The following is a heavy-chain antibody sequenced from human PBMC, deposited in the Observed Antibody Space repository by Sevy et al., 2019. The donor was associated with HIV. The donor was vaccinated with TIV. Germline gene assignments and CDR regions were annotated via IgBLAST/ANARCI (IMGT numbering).Heavy chain of an antibody. Sequence: GGSLRLSCAASGLTLSDSAIHWVRQASGKGLEWVTIISYDGSNKYYADSVKGRFTISRDNSKNTLYLQMNSLRAEDTAVYYCARGRYYDSSGYYGHDAFDIWGQGTMVTVSS. D-gene: IGHD3-22*01. CDR2: ISYDGSNK. CDR1: GLTLSDSA. J-gene: IGHJ3*02. V-gene: IGHV3-30*04. CDR3: ARGRYYDSSGYYGHDAFDI.